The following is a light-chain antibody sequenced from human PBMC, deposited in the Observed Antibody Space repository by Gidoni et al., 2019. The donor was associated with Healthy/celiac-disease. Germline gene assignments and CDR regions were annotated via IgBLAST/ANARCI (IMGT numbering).Light chain of an antibody. CDR3: SSYAGSNNLV. CDR2: EVS. V-gene: IGLV2-8*01. Sequence: SALTQPPSASGSPGQSVPISCTGTSRDVGVYNYVSWYQQPPGKAPKLMIYEVSKRPSWVPDRFAGSQSGNTASLTVSGLQSEDEADYYCSSYAGSNNLVFGGGTKLT. CDR1: SRDVGVYNY. J-gene: IGLJ2*01.